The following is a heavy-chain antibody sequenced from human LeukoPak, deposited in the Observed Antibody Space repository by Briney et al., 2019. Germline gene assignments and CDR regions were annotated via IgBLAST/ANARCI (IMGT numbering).Heavy chain of an antibody. V-gene: IGHV1-24*01. D-gene: IGHD3-22*01. CDR2: FDPEDGET. CDR3: ARDWGYYSDTSGYSDY. J-gene: IGHJ4*02. Sequence: GASVKVSCKVSGYTLTELSMHWVRQAPGKGLEWMGGFDPEDGETIYAQKFQGRVTMTEDTSTDTAYMELWSLRSDDTAVYYCARDWGYYSDTSGYSDYWGQGTLVTVSS. CDR1: GYTLTELS.